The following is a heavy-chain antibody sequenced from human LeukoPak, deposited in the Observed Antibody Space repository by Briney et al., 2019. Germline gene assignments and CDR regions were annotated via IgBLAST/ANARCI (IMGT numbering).Heavy chain of an antibody. CDR3: ARSFRYCSGGSCYAEPATFDY. J-gene: IGHJ4*02. D-gene: IGHD2-15*01. Sequence: ASVKVSCKASGGTFSSYAISWVRQAPGQGLEWMGGIIPIFGTANYAQKFQGRVTITADESTSTAYMELSSLRSEDTAVYYCARSFRYCSGGSCYAEPATFDYWGQGTLVTVSS. CDR2: IIPIFGTA. V-gene: IGHV1-69*13. CDR1: GGTFSSYA.